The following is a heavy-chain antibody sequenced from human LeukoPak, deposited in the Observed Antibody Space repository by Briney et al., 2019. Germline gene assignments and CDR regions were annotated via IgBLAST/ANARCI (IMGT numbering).Heavy chain of an antibody. CDR1: VFTFSSYW. D-gene: IGHD4-17*01. J-gene: IGHJ4*02. CDR3: ASWSSTVTTFDY. V-gene: IGHV3-74*01. Sequence: GGSLRLSCAASVFTFSSYWMHWVRQAPGRGRVWVSRINSDVSSTSYADSVKGRFTISRDNAKNTLYLQMNSLRAEDTAVYYCASWSSTVTTFDYWGRGTLVTVFS. CDR2: INSDVSST.